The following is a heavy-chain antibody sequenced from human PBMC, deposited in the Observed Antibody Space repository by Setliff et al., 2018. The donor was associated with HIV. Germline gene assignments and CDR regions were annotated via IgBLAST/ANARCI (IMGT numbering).Heavy chain of an antibody. CDR3: ARSPSARLYFDY. Sequence: PSETLSLTCTVSGGSISSGTYYWSWIRQPAGKGLEWIGRIYTSGSTNYNPSLKSRVTISVDTSKNQFSLELTSVTAADTAVYFCARSPSARLYFDYWGQGTLVTVSS. J-gene: IGHJ4*02. CDR2: IYTSGST. V-gene: IGHV4-61*02. CDR1: GGSISSGTYY.